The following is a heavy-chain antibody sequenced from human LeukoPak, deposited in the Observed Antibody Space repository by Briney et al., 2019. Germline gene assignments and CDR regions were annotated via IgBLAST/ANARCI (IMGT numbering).Heavy chain of an antibody. J-gene: IGHJ5*02. CDR2: ISSSSSTI. V-gene: IGHV3-48*01. CDR3: ARVSITMIVVVDYNWFDP. D-gene: IGHD3-22*01. CDR1: GFTFSSYS. Sequence: GGSLRLSCAASGFTFSSYSMNWVRQAPGKGLEWVSYISSSSSTIYYADSVKGRFTISRDNAKNSLYLQMNSLRAEDTAVYYCARVSITMIVVVDYNWFDPWGQGTLVTVSS.